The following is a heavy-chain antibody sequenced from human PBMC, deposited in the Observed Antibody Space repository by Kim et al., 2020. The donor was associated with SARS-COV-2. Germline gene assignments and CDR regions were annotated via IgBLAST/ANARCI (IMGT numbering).Heavy chain of an antibody. CDR2: ISSDGGIT. Sequence: GGSLRLSCAVSRFTFNNYWINWVRHAPGKGLVWVSRISSDGGITNYADSVKGRFTMSRDNAENTLYLQMNSLRAEDTAAYYCARGFFRDGFDVWGQGTTVTVSS. V-gene: IGHV3-74*01. D-gene: IGHD3-10*01. CDR1: RFTFNNYW. CDR3: ARGFFRDGFDV. J-gene: IGHJ6*02.